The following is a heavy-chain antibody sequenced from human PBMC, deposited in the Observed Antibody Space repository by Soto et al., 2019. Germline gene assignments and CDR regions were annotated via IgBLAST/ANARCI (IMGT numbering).Heavy chain of an antibody. D-gene: IGHD3-9*01. J-gene: IGHJ6*02. Sequence: GGSLRLSCAASGFTFSSYEMNWVRQAPGKGLEWVSYISSSGSTIYYADSVKGRFTISRDNAKNSLYLQMNSLRAEDTAVYYCAREWDDTLTGYRNNYYYYYGMDVWGQGTTVTVSS. CDR2: ISSSGSTI. CDR3: AREWDDTLTGYRNNYYYYYGMDV. V-gene: IGHV3-48*03. CDR1: GFTFSSYE.